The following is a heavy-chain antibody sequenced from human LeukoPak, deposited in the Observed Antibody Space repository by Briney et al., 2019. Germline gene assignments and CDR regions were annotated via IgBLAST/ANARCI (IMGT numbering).Heavy chain of an antibody. CDR3: ARAPRSLNDYGDYYSSDY. Sequence: SVKVSCKASGGTFSSYAISWVRQAPGQGLEWMGGIIPIFGTANYAQKFQGRVTMTRDTSISTAYMELSRLRSDDTAVYYCARAPRSLNDYGDYYSSDYWGQGTLVTVSS. J-gene: IGHJ4*02. D-gene: IGHD4-17*01. V-gene: IGHV1-69*05. CDR2: IIPIFGTA. CDR1: GGTFSSYA.